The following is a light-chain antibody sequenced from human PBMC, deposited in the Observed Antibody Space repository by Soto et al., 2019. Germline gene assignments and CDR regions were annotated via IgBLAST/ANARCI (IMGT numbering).Light chain of an antibody. J-gene: IGKJ5*01. CDR1: QTVERW. Sequence: DIQMTQSPSALSASVGDRVTITCRASQTVERWMAWYQQKPGKAPKLLIHGASTLQTGVPSRFTGSGSGTEFTLTISSLQPEDFAIYYCQQNFHTPPAFGQGTRLEIK. V-gene: IGKV1-39*01. CDR2: GAS. CDR3: QQNFHTPPA.